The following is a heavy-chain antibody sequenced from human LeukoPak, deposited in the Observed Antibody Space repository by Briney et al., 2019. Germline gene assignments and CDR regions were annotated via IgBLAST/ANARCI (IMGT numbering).Heavy chain of an antibody. CDR2: IKQDGSEK. CDR3: ARAPLKDDYFDWLFRDYYYYYYMDV. CDR1: GFTFSSYS. J-gene: IGHJ6*03. D-gene: IGHD3-9*01. V-gene: IGHV3-7*01. Sequence: GGSLRLSCAASGFTFSSYSMSWVRQAPGKGLEWVANIKQDGSEKYYVDSVKGRFTISRDNAKNSLYLQMNSLRAEDTAVYYCARAPLKDDYFDWLFRDYYYYYYMDVWGKGTTVTISS.